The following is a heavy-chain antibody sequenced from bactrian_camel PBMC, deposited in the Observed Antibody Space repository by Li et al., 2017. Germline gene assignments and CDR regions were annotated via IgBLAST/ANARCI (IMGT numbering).Heavy chain of an antibody. CDR3: ATGRGYGLIEAYNN. Sequence: VQLVESGGGSVQAGGSLLLSCEVSGSIDGTNCIGWFRQYPGKEREGVARIATGSGNTYYADSVKGRFTISRDNAKNTLYLQLNDLKSEDTGLYYCATGRGYGLIEAYNNWGQGTQVTVS. CDR2: IATGSGNT. J-gene: IGHJ4*01. D-gene: IGHD3*01. V-gene: IGHV3S54*01. CDR1: GSIDGTNC.